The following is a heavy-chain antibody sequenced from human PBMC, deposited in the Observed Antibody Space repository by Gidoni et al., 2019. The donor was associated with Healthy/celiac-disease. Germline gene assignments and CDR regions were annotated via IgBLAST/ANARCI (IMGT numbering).Heavy chain of an antibody. D-gene: IGHD3-22*01. CDR2: ISGSGGST. CDR3: AKDQYYYDSSGYLH. Sequence: AASGFTFSSYAMSWVRQAPGKGLEWVSAISGSGGSTYYADSVKGRFTISRDNSKNTLYLQMNSLRAEDTAVYYCAKDQYYYDSSGYLHWGQGTLVTVSS. CDR1: GFTFSSYA. V-gene: IGHV3-23*01. J-gene: IGHJ4*02.